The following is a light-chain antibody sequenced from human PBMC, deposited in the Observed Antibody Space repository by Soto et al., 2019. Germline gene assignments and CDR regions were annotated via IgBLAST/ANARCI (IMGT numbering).Light chain of an antibody. V-gene: IGKV1-39*01. CDR3: QQSYSIPT. CDR1: QSVDNY. CDR2: SAS. J-gene: IGKJ1*01. Sequence: ILMTQSPSSLSASVGVRVTITCRASQSVDNYLNWYQQKPGKAPKLLIYSASSLQSGVPWRFSGSGSGTDFTLTISSLQPEDVATYFCQQSYSIPTFGQGTKVEI.